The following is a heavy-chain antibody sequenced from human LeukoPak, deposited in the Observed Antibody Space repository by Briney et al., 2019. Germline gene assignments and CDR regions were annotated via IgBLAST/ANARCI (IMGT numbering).Heavy chain of an antibody. D-gene: IGHD4-17*01. V-gene: IGHV3-23*01. CDR2: ISGGGETT. Sequence: GGSLRLSCAASGFTFNNYAMNWVRQAPGKGLEWVSSISGGGETTYYADSAKGRFTISRDNSQNTLYLQMNSLRAEDTAVYYCARDSADYVGYSFFDYWGQGTLVTVSS. CDR3: ARDSADYVGYSFFDY. J-gene: IGHJ4*02. CDR1: GFTFNNYA.